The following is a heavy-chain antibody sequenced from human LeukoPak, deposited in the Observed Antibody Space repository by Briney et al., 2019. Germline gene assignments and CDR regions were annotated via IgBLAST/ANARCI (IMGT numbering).Heavy chain of an antibody. CDR2: ISSSGSTI. J-gene: IGHJ4*02. CDR3: ARDQTYSSGSDY. CDR1: GFTFSSYA. V-gene: IGHV3-48*04. Sequence: GGSLRLSCAASGFTFSSYAMSWVCQAPGKGLEWVSYISSSGSTIYYADSVKGRFTISRDNAKNSLYLQMNSLRAEDTAVYYCARDQTYSSGSDYWGQGTLVTVPS. D-gene: IGHD6-19*01.